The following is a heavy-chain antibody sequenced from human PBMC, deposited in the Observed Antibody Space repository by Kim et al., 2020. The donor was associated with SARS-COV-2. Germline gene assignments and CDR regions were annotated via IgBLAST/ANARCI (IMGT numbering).Heavy chain of an antibody. CDR1: GFMFSSYA. Sequence: GGSLRLSCAASGFMFSSYAMSWVRQAPGKGLEWVSTISGRGGDTYYADSVKGRFTISRGNSMNTLNLQMNSLRAEDTAVYYCAKCAYVGPKKYYYYGMDVWGQGTTVTVSS. D-gene: IGHD3-10*01. J-gene: IGHJ6*02. CDR3: AKCAYVGPKKYYYYGMDV. V-gene: IGHV3-23*01. CDR2: ISGRGGDT.